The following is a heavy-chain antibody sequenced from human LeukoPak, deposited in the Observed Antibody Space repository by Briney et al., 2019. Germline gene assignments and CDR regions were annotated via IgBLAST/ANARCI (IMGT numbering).Heavy chain of an antibody. V-gene: IGHV4-34*01. J-gene: IGHJ3*02. CDR3: AREHYDSSGYSDAFDI. D-gene: IGHD3-22*01. CDR2: IRDHGGT. Sequence: SETLSLTCDIYGGSFTGYYWSWIRQPPGMGLEWIGEIRDHGGTNYSPSLKSRVTISGDTSKSQFSLKLSSVTAADTAVYYCAREHYDSSGYSDAFDIWGQGTMVTVSS. CDR1: GGSFTGYY.